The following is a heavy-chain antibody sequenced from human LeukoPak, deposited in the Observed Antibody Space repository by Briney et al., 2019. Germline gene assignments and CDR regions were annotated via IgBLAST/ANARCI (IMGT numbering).Heavy chain of an antibody. Sequence: SETLSLTCGVSGGSFSAYYWSWIRQHPGKWLELIGEINHSGRTNYNPSLKSRVTISVDTSKNQFSLNLSSVTAADTAVYYCARSPLTGNYGDWFDPWGQGTLVIVSS. CDR2: INHSGRT. CDR1: GGSFSAYY. CDR3: ARSPLTGNYGDWFDP. D-gene: IGHD3-9*01. J-gene: IGHJ5*02. V-gene: IGHV4-34*01.